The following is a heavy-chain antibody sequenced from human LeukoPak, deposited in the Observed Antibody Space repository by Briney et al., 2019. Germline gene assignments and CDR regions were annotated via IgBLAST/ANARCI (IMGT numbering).Heavy chain of an antibody. V-gene: IGHV3-66*01. CDR1: GFTVSSNY. J-gene: IGHJ4*02. D-gene: IGHD3-22*01. CDR3: ARGVGYDSSGYYGY. Sequence: GGSLRLSFAASGFTVSSNYMSWVRQAPGKGLEWVSVIYSGGSTYYADSVKGRFTISRDNAKNSLYLQMNSLRAEDTAVYYCARGVGYDSSGYYGYWGQGTLVTVSS. CDR2: IYSGGST.